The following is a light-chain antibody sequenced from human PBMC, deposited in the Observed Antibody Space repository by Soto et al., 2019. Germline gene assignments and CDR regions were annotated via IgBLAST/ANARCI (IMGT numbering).Light chain of an antibody. CDR3: QQYNNWPLM. CDR2: GAS. Sequence: EIVMTQSPATLSVSPGERATLSCRASQSISSNLVWYQQKPGQAPRLLIYGASTRATGIPARFSGSGSGTEFTLTISSLQSEDFAVYYCQQYNNWPLMFGQGTKVDI. J-gene: IGKJ1*01. CDR1: QSISSN. V-gene: IGKV3-15*01.